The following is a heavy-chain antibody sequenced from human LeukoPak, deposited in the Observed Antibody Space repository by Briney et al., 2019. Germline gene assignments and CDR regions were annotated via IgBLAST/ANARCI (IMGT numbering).Heavy chain of an antibody. Sequence: ASVKVSCKASGYSFTSYGLSWVRQAPGQGLEWMGWINPNSGATKYAQNFQGRVTLTRDTSISTPYVELTSLRSDDTAVYYCARGSPVVGAKRPFDYWGQGTLVTVSS. CDR2: INPNSGAT. V-gene: IGHV1-2*02. D-gene: IGHD1-26*01. J-gene: IGHJ4*02. CDR1: GYSFTSYG. CDR3: ARGSPVVGAKRPFDY.